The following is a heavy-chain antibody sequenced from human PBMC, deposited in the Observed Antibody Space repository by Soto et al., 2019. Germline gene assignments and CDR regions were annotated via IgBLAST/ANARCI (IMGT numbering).Heavy chain of an antibody. J-gene: IGHJ6*02. D-gene: IGHD6-19*01. Sequence: SGGSLRLSCAASGFTFISYGMHWVLQAPGKGLEWVAVIWYDGSNKYYADSVKGRFTISRDNSKNTLYLQMNSLRAEDTAVYYCARDKAVNYYHYYGMDVWGQGTTVTVSS. CDR1: GFTFISYG. CDR3: ARDKAVNYYHYYGMDV. V-gene: IGHV3-33*01. CDR2: IWYDGSNK.